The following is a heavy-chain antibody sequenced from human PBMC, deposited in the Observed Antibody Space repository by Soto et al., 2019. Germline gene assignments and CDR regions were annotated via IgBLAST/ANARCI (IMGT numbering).Heavy chain of an antibody. D-gene: IGHD4-17*01. CDR2: IIPIFGTA. CDR3: ARGRGDNDYGDYGEY. Sequence: QVQLVQSGAEVKKPGSSVKVSCKASGGTFSSYAISWVRQAPGQGLEWMGGIIPIFGTANYAQKFQGRVTIXXDXSXXTAYMELSSLRSEDTAVYYCARGRGDNDYGDYGEYWGQGTLVTVSS. CDR1: GGTFSSYA. V-gene: IGHV1-69*12. J-gene: IGHJ4*02.